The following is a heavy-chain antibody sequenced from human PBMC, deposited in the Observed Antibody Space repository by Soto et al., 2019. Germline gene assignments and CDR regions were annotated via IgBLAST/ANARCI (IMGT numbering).Heavy chain of an antibody. J-gene: IGHJ4*02. V-gene: IGHV1-46*01. D-gene: IGHD2-2*01. Sequence: QVQLVQSGAEVKEPGASVKVSCKASGYTFTSFYIHWVRQAPGQGLEWMAIINPTGGSTNYAQRFRGRVTLTMDTATSTVYMELSGLRSEDTAVYYCARNLAPADVWGQGTLVTVSS. CDR2: INPTGGST. CDR1: GYTFTSFY. CDR3: ARNLAPADV.